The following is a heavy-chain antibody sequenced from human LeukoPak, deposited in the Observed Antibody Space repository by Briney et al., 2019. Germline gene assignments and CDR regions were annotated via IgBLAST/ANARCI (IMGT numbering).Heavy chain of an antibody. Sequence: GASVKVSCKASGYTFTSYGISWVRQAPGQGLEWMGWISAYNGNTNYAQKLQGRVTMTTDTSTSTAYVELRSLRSDDTAVYYCARDSYSRSWLLLVPEYYFDYWGQGTLVTVSS. CDR2: ISAYNGNT. D-gene: IGHD3-22*01. CDR1: GYTFTSYG. V-gene: IGHV1-18*04. J-gene: IGHJ4*02. CDR3: ARDSYSRSWLLLVPEYYFDY.